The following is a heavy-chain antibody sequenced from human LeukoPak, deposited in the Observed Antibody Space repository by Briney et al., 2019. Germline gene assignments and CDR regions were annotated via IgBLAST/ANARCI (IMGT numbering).Heavy chain of an antibody. CDR3: ARGDKFSGDY. D-gene: IGHD3-16*01. CDR2: IRYDGSNK. CDR1: GFTFSSYG. Sequence: QPGGSLRLSCAASGFTFSSYGMHWVRQAPGKGLEWVAFIRYDGSNKYYADSVKGRFTISRDNAKNSLYLQMNSLRAEDTAVYYCARGDKFSGDYWGQGTLVTVSS. J-gene: IGHJ4*02. V-gene: IGHV3-30*02.